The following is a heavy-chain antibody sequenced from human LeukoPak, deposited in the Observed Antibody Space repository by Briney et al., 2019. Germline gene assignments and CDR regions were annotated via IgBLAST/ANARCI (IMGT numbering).Heavy chain of an antibody. CDR2: ISTDGGGT. V-gene: IGHV3-64*01. CDR3: ARYSSGSCYDY. Sequence: GGALRLSCAASGFTFTTYAMHWVRQAPGRGLEYVSAISTDGGGTYYANSVKGRFTISRDNSKNTLYLQMGSLRVEDMAVYYCARYSSGSCYDYWGQGTLVTVSS. J-gene: IGHJ4*02. CDR1: GFTFTTYA. D-gene: IGHD6-13*01.